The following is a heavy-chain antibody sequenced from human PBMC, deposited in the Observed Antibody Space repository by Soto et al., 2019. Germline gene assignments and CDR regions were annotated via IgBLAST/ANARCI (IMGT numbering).Heavy chain of an antibody. V-gene: IGHV4-39*02. CDR1: GGSISSSPYY. D-gene: IGHD3-16*01. CDR3: ARNAAGGAYLY. CDR2: VFNSGTT. J-gene: IGHJ4*02. Sequence: QLHLQESGPGLLKPSGTLSLTCCVSGGSISSSPYYWGWIRQPPGKGLEWIGSVFNSGTTYYHPSLKSRLTIAVDTSRNHFTLNLTSVTASDTAVYYCARNAAGGAYLYWGQGILVAVSS.